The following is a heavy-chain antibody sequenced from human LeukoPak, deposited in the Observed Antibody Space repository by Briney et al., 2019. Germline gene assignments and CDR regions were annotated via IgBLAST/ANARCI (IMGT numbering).Heavy chain of an antibody. CDR2: IYYSGST. Sequence: PSETLSLTCTVSGGSISSYYWSWIRQHPGKGLEWIGYIYYSGSTNYNPSLKSRVTISVDTSKNQFSLKLSSVTAADTAVYYCARIEYSSSSGAFDIWGQGTMVTVSS. V-gene: IGHV4-59*01. J-gene: IGHJ3*02. CDR1: GGSISSYY. CDR3: ARIEYSSSSGAFDI. D-gene: IGHD6-6*01.